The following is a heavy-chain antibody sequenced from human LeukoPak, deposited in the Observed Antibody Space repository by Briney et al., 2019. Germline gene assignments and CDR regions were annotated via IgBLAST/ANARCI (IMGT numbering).Heavy chain of an antibody. J-gene: IGHJ5*02. CDR1: GGSFNGYY. Sequence: SETLSLTCVVYGGSFNGYYWSWIRQPPGKGLEWIGEINHSGSTNYNPSLKSRVTISVDTSKNQFSLKPSSVTAADTAVYYCARNYYDSSGGFDPWGQGTLVTVSS. V-gene: IGHV4-34*01. CDR3: ARNYYDSSGGFDP. D-gene: IGHD3-22*01. CDR2: INHSGST.